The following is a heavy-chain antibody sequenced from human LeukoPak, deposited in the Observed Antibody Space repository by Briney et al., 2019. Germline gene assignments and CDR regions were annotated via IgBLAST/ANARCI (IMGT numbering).Heavy chain of an antibody. CDR2: INSDGSNT. V-gene: IGHV3-74*01. CDR1: GFTFSNFW. D-gene: IGHD3-10*01. J-gene: IGHJ4*02. Sequence: PGGSLRLSCAASGFTFSNFWMYWVRQAPGKGLVWVSRINSDGSNTNYADSVKGRFTISRDNAKNSLYLQMNSLRAEDTAVYYCARGSEDTNFDYWGQGTLVTVSS. CDR3: ARGSEDTNFDY.